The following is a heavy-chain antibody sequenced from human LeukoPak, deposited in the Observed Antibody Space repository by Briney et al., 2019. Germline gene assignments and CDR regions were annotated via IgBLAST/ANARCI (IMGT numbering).Heavy chain of an antibody. Sequence: SGGSLRLSCAASGFTFSSYWMSWVRQAPGKGLECVANIKQDGSEKYYVDSVKGRFTISRDNAKNSLYLQMNSLRAEDTAVYYCARDGHSSSSPFDYWGQGTLVTVSS. CDR1: GFTFSSYW. V-gene: IGHV3-7*01. J-gene: IGHJ4*02. D-gene: IGHD6-6*01. CDR2: IKQDGSEK. CDR3: ARDGHSSSSPFDY.